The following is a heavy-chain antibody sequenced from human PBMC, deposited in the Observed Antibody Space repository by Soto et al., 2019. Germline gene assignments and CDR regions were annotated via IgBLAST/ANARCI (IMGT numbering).Heavy chain of an antibody. CDR2: ISISSRTI. J-gene: IGHJ5*02. CDR1: GFTFRSYS. CDR3: ARDNGIEGSFDP. Sequence: GGSLRLSGAASGFTFRSYSINWVRQAPWKRLEWVSYISISSRTIYYADSVKGRFTISRDDAKNSLYLQMNSLRDEDTSVYYCARDNGIEGSFDPWGKGTLVRVSS. D-gene: IGHD2-21*01. V-gene: IGHV3-48*02.